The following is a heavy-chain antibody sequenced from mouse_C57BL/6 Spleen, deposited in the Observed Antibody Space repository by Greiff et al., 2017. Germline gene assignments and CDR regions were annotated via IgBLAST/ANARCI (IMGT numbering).Heavy chain of an antibody. CDR3: ARGVLRPYWYFDV. D-gene: IGHD2-14*01. CDR1: GYAFTNYL. V-gene: IGHV1-54*01. J-gene: IGHJ1*03. CDR2: INPGSGGT. Sequence: VKLMESGAELVRPGTSVKVSCKASGYAFTNYLIEWVKQRPGQGLEWIGVINPGSGGTNYNEKFKGKATLTADKSSSTAYMQLSSLTSEDSAVDFCARGVLRPYWYFDVWGTGTTVTVSS.